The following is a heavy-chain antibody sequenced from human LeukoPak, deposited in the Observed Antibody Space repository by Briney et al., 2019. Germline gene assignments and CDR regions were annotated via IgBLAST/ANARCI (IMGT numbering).Heavy chain of an antibody. J-gene: IGHJ4*02. D-gene: IGHD3-10*01. Sequence: SETLSLTCTVSGGSTSSYYWSWIRQPPGKGLEWIGYIYYSESTNYNPSLKSRVTISVDTSKNQFSLKLSSVTAADTAVYYCARGVDYYGVWGLGTLVTVSS. V-gene: IGHV4-59*12. CDR2: IYYSEST. CDR3: ARGVDYYGV. CDR1: GGSTSSYY.